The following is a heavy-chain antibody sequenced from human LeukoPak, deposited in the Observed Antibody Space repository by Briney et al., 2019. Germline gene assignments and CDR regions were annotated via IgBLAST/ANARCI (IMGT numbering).Heavy chain of an antibody. CDR1: GGSINSGNNY. D-gene: IGHD3-22*01. V-gene: IGHV4-61*02. CDR2: IYSSGTT. J-gene: IGHJ4*02. Sequence: SETLSPTCTVSGGSINSGNNYWSWIRQPAGKGLEWIGRIYSSGTTTYNPSLKSRVTISVDTSKNQFSLKLSSVTAADTAVYYCASDYFDRTGYYGFIYWGQGSLVTISS. CDR3: ASDYFDRTGYYGFIY.